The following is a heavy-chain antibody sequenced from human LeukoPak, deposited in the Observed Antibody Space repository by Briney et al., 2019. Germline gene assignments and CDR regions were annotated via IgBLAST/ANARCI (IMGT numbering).Heavy chain of an antibody. Sequence: PGGSLRLSCAASGFTFSSYAISWVRQAPGKGLEWVSAITGSGGSTYYADSVQGRLTISRDNSRNTLYLQMNSLRAEDTAVYYCAPWELRGHYYMDVWGKGTTVTVSS. CDR1: GFTFSSYA. CDR3: APWELRGHYYMDV. V-gene: IGHV3-23*01. D-gene: IGHD1-26*01. CDR2: ITGSGGST. J-gene: IGHJ6*03.